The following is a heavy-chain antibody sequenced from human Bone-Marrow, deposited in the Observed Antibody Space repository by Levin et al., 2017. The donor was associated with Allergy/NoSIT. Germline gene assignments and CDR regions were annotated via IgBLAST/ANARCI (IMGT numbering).Heavy chain of an antibody. CDR3: ARDHGYSGYHLD. Sequence: GASVKVSCKASGYTFRNYGISWVRQAPGQGLEWMGWISPYNGKTTQAQRVQGRVTMTTDTFTSTVYMDLRNLTSDDTAIYFCARDHGYSGYHLDWGQGTLVTVS. V-gene: IGHV1-18*01. J-gene: IGHJ4*02. D-gene: IGHD5-12*01. CDR1: GYTFRNYG. CDR2: ISPYNGKT.